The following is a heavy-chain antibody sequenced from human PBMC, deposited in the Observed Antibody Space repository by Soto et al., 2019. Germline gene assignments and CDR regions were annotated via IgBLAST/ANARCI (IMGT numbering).Heavy chain of an antibody. Sequence: GGSLRLSCAASGFTFSSYGMHWVRQAPGKGLEWVAVIWYDGSNKYYADSVKGRFTISRDNSKNTLYLQMNSLRAEDTAVYYCARAAAGGTLGYWGQGTLVTVSS. J-gene: IGHJ4*02. V-gene: IGHV3-33*01. D-gene: IGHD6-13*01. CDR2: IWYDGSNK. CDR3: ARAAAGGTLGY. CDR1: GFTFSSYG.